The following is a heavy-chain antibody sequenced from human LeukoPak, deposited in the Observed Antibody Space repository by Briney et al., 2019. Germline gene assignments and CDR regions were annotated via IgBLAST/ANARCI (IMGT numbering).Heavy chain of an antibody. V-gene: IGHV3-53*01. J-gene: IGHJ1*01. CDR1: GFTVKTNS. CDR3: ASAREYCISSECYDYFQH. CDR2: IYTGGST. D-gene: IGHD2-2*01. Sequence: GGSLRLSCVASGFTVKTNSMSWVRQAPGKGLKWVSVIYTGGSTYYADSVNGRFTISRDNSKNTPYLQMTSLTAEDTAVYYCASAREYCISSECYDYFQHWGQGTLVSVSS.